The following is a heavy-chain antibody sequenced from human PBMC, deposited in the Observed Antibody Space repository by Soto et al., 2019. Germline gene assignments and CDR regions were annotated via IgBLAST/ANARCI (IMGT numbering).Heavy chain of an antibody. CDR1: GFSFSSYW. Sequence: EVQLVESGGGLVQPGGSQRLSCAASGFSFSSYWMHWVRQAPGKGLVWVSRINSAGSSTDYADSVKGRFTIFRDNAKNTLYLQMNSLRAEDTAVYYCARATGVHLDYWGQGTLVTVSS. J-gene: IGHJ4*02. CDR3: ARATGVHLDY. V-gene: IGHV3-74*01. D-gene: IGHD7-27*01. CDR2: INSAGSST.